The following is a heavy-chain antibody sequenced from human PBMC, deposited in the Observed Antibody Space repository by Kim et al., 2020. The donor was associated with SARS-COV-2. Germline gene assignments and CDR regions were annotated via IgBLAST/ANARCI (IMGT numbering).Heavy chain of an antibody. D-gene: IGHD6-13*01. V-gene: IGHV1-2*04. CDR1: GYTFTGYY. CDR3: AREGGSSSLAGFPSAFDI. CDR2: INPNSGGT. Sequence: ASVKVSCKASGYTFTGYYMHWVRQAPGQGLEWMGWINPNSGGTNYAQKFQGWVTMTRDTSISTAYMELSRLRSDDTAVYYCAREGGSSSLAGFPSAFDIWGQGTMVTVSS. J-gene: IGHJ3*02.